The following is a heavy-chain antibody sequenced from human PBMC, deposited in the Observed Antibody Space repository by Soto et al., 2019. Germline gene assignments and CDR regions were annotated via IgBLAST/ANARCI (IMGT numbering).Heavy chain of an antibody. D-gene: IGHD3-16*01. CDR2: ISWNSDSV. Sequence: EGQLVESGGGLAQPGRSLRLSCAASGFIFDDYAMHWVRQPPGKGLEWVSGISWNSDSVGYADSVKGRFTISRDNAKNSVYLQMNSLRAEDTAWYYCATAPNLIYWGGNYFGSWGQGTLVTVSS. V-gene: IGHV3-9*01. CDR1: GFIFDDYA. CDR3: ATAPNLIYWGGNYFGS. J-gene: IGHJ4*02.